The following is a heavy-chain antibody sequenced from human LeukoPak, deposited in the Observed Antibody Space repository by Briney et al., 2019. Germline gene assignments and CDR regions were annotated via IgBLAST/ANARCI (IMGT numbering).Heavy chain of an antibody. D-gene: IGHD6-19*01. CDR2: IYYSGST. V-gene: IGHV4-61*01. CDR1: GGSVSSGSYY. J-gene: IGHJ3*02. Sequence: SETLSLTCTVSGGSVSSGSYYWSWIRQPPGKGLEWTGYIYYSGSTNYNPSLKSRVTISVDTSKNQFSLKLSSVTAADTAVYYCARVRDSSGWYLDAFDIWGQGTMVTVSS. CDR3: ARVRDSSGWYLDAFDI.